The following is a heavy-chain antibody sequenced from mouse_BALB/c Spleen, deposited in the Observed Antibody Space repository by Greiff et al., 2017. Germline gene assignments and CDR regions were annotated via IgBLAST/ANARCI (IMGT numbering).Heavy chain of an antibody. J-gene: IGHJ3*01. V-gene: IGHV3-2*02. CDR1: GYSITSDYA. D-gene: IGHD2-1*01. CDR3: ARCYYGNYSPWFAY. Sequence: EVKLMESGPGLVKPSQSLSLTCTVTGYSITSDYAWNWIRQFPGNKLEWMGYISYSGSTSYNPSLKSRISITRDTSKNQFFLQLNSVTTEDTATYYCARCYYGNYSPWFAYWGQGTLVTVSA. CDR2: ISYSGST.